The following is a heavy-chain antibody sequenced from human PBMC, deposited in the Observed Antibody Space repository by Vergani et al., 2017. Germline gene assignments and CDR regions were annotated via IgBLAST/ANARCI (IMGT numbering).Heavy chain of an antibody. V-gene: IGHV4-39*02. Sequence: QVQLQESGPGLVKPSETLSLACTVSGGSVSSSSYYWAWIRQPPGKGLEWIGSVYESETNYYNPSLKSRVTISVDTSKNQFSLRLSSVTAADTAVYFCARELSYYYGSGSDDYNPYYYEGMDVWGPGTTVTVSS. CDR2: VYESETN. D-gene: IGHD3-10*01. J-gene: IGHJ6*02. CDR3: ARELSYYYGSGSDDYNPYYYEGMDV. CDR1: GGSVSSSSYY.